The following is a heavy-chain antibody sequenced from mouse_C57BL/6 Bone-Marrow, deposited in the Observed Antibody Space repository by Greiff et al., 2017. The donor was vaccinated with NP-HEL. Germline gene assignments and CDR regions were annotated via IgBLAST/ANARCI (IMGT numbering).Heavy chain of an antibody. CDR3: ARRSGYSNYGAWFAY. Sequence: ESGPGILQPSQTLSLTCSFSGFSLSTFGMGVGWIRQPSGKGLEWLAHIWWDDDKYYNPALKSRLTISQDTSKNQVFLKIANVDTADTATYFCARRSGYSNYGAWFAYWGQGTLVTVSA. D-gene: IGHD2-5*01. V-gene: IGHV8-8*01. CDR2: IWWDDDK. CDR1: GFSLSTFGMG. J-gene: IGHJ3*01.